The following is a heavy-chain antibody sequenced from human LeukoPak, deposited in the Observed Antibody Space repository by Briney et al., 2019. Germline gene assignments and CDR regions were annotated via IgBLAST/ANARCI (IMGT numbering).Heavy chain of an antibody. J-gene: IGHJ4*02. V-gene: IGHV1-8*01. Sequence: ASVKVSCKASGYTFTSYDINRVRQATGQRLEGMGGMNPKSGSTGDAPKFQGRVTRTRNTSISTAYMELCSPRSEDTAVYYCAIVLRYFHWLLGPYYFDYWGQGTLVTVSS. CDR2: MNPKSGST. CDR1: GYTFTSYD. D-gene: IGHD3-9*01. CDR3: AIVLRYFHWLLGPYYFDY.